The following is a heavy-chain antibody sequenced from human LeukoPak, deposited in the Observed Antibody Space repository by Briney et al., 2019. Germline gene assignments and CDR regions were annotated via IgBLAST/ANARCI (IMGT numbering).Heavy chain of an antibody. Sequence: GGSLRLSCAASRFTVSNYWMSWVRQAPGKGLEWVANINQDGSEKYYVDSVKGRFTISRDNAKSSLYLQMNSLRAEDTAVYYCAINYYYAFDYWGQGTLVTVSS. CDR3: AINYYYAFDY. CDR2: INQDGSEK. D-gene: IGHD3-10*01. V-gene: IGHV3-7*01. J-gene: IGHJ4*02. CDR1: RFTVSNYW.